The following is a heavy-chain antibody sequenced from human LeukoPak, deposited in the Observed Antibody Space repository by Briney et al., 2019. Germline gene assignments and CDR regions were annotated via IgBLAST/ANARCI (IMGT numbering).Heavy chain of an antibody. V-gene: IGHV4-34*01. CDR3: GSSSRLGGDY. CDR2: IYYSGST. J-gene: IGHJ4*02. D-gene: IGHD6-13*01. Sequence: SETLSLTCAVYGGSFSDYYWTWIRQPPGKGLEWIGYIYYSGSTNYNPSLKSRVTISVDTSKNQFSLKLSSVTAADTAVYYCGSSSRLGGDYWGQGTLVTVSS. CDR1: GGSFSDYY.